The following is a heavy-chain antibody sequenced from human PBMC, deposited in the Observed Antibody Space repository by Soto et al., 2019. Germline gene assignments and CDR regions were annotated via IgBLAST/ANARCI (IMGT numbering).Heavy chain of an antibody. D-gene: IGHD3-10*01. J-gene: IGHJ5*02. CDR3: ARGGTSGSGVYSGFDP. CDR1: GASVSTYS. V-gene: IGHV4-59*02. CDR2: IHYSGGT. Sequence: PSETLSLTCSVTGASVSTYSWSWIRQSPGKGLEWIGYIHYSGGTNYTPSLRNRVTISAKTSTNKLPLILTSLTAADTAVYYCARGGTSGSGVYSGFDPWGQGTLVTVSS.